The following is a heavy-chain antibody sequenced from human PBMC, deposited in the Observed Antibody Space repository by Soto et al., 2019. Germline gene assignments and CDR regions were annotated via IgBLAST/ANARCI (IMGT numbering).Heavy chain of an antibody. V-gene: IGHV4-59*12. J-gene: IGHJ4*02. CDR1: GGSISSYY. Sequence: LSLTCTVSGGSISSYYWSWIRQPPGKGLEWIGYIYYSGSTNYNPSLKSRVTISVDKAKNQFSLKMTSVTAADTAVYYCARVMGVASGGPLDSWGQGTQVTVSS. CDR3: ARVMGVASGGPLDS. CDR2: IYYSGST. D-gene: IGHD2-15*01.